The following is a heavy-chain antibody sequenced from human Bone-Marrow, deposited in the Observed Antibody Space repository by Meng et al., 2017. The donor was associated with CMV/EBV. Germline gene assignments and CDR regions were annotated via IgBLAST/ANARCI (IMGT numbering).Heavy chain of an antibody. CDR2: IFTSGST. Sequence: SETLSLTCTVSGGSISSYYWTWIRQPAGKGLEWIGRIFTSGSTNYNPSLRSRVTISVDTSKNQFSLKLSSVTAADTAVYYCARVYRWQLVAVDAFDIWGQGTMVTVSS. D-gene: IGHD6-6*01. V-gene: IGHV4-4*07. J-gene: IGHJ3*02. CDR1: GGSISSYY. CDR3: ARVYRWQLVAVDAFDI.